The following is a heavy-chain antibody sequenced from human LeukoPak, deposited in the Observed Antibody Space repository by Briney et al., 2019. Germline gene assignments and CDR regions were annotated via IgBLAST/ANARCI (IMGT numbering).Heavy chain of an antibody. CDR2: ISGNGGST. CDR3: ARGLGYWNRTRCYHDY. V-gene: IGHV3-64*01. CDR1: GFIFSTYA. J-gene: IGHJ4*02. D-gene: IGHD2-2*01. Sequence: GWSVTLSCAASGFIFSTYAMFWVRQAPGGGLEYVAAISGNGGSTYYAKCVKGRFTRSRDNSKNTLYLQMGSRRAEDMAVYYWARGLGYWNRTRCYHDYWGQGTLVTVSS.